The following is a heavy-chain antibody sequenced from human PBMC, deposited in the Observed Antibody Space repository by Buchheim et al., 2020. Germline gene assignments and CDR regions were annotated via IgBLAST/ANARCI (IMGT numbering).Heavy chain of an antibody. J-gene: IGHJ6*03. CDR3: ARVDWELLGYYYYYYMDV. CDR2: IKQDGSEK. V-gene: IGHV3-7*01. D-gene: IGHD1-26*01. CDR1: GFTFSSYW. Sequence: EVQLVESGGGLVQPGGSLRLSCAASGFTFSSYWMSWVRQAPGKELEWVANIKQDGSEKYYVDSVKGRFTISRDNAKNSLYLQMNSLRAEDTAVYYCARVDWELLGYYYYYYMDVWGKGTT.